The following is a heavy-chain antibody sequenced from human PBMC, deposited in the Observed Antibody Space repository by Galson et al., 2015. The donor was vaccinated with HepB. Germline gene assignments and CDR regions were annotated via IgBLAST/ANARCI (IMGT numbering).Heavy chain of an antibody. Sequence: SLRLSCAGSGFIFRHHAMAWIRQAPGKGLEWVSGINGRGSTRSYSDAVKGRVSISRDNSKDTVFLPMDNLRAEDTAVYYCVKEGSWFGGDWFDPWGQGALVTVS. D-gene: IGHD3-16*01. CDR3: VKEGSWFGGDWFDP. V-gene: IGHV3-23*01. J-gene: IGHJ5*02. CDR1: GFIFRHHA. CDR2: INGRGSTR.